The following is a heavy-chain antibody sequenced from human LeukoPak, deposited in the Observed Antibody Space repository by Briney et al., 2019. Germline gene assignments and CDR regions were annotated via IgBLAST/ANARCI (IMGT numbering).Heavy chain of an antibody. J-gene: IGHJ4*02. CDR1: GFTFRDYW. Sequence: GGSLRLSCVASGFTFRDYWMHWVRQAPGKGLVWVSRIRGDGNDVSYADSVEGRFTISRDNAKNMLYLQMSSLRVGDTALYYCARGVEKATINELNYWGQGTLVTVSS. CDR3: ARGVEKATINELNY. V-gene: IGHV3-74*01. D-gene: IGHD5-24*01. CDR2: IRGDGNDV.